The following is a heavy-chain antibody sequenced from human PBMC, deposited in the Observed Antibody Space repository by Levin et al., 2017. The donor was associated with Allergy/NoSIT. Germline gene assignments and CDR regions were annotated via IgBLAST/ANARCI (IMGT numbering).Heavy chain of an antibody. Sequence: ESGPTLVKPTQTLTLTCTFSGFSLSTSGMCVTWIRQPPGKALEWLARIDWDDDKYYSTSLKTRLTISKDTSKNQVVLTMTNVDPVDTATYYCARIAHVGHSYGYYCGMDVWGQGATVTVSS. D-gene: IGHD5-18*01. CDR3: ARIAHVGHSYGYYCGMDV. V-gene: IGHV2-70*11. CDR2: IDWDDDK. J-gene: IGHJ6*02. CDR1: GFSLSTSGMC.